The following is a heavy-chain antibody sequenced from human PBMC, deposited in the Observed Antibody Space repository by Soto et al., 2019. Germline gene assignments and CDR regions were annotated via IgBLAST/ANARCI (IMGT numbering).Heavy chain of an antibody. Sequence: PGGSLRLSCAASGFTFSSYAMHWVRQAPGKGLEWVAVISYDGSNKYYADSVKGRFTISRDNSKNTLYLQMNSLRAEDTAVYYCAREGEELDGYKHTLDCWGQGSLVTVSS. CDR2: ISYDGSNK. CDR3: AREGEELDGYKHTLDC. V-gene: IGHV3-30-3*01. D-gene: IGHD5-12*01. CDR1: GFTFSSYA. J-gene: IGHJ4*02.